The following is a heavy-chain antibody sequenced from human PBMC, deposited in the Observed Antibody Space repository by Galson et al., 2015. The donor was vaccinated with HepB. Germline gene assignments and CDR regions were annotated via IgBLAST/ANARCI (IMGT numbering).Heavy chain of an antibody. D-gene: IGHD1-14*01. CDR3: ASITGTGEALFDY. Sequence: SLRLSCAASGFTFSSYAMHWVRQAPGKGLEWVAVISYDGSNKYYADSVKGRFTISRDNSKNTLYLQMNSLRAEDTAVYYCASITGTGEALFDYWGQGTLVTVST. J-gene: IGHJ4*02. CDR2: ISYDGSNK. V-gene: IGHV3-30*04. CDR1: GFTFSSYA.